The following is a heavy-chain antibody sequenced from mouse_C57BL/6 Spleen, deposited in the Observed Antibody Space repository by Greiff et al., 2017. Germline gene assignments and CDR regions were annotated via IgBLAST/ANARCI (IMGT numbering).Heavy chain of an antibody. CDR1: GYTFTSYG. Sequence: QVQLQQSGAELARPGASVKLSCKASGYTFTSYGISWVKQRTGQGLEWIGEIYPRSGNTYYNEKFKGKATLTADKSSSTAYMELRSLTSEDSAVYFCSYYYGPYYYAMDYWGQGTSVTVSS. D-gene: IGHD1-1*01. J-gene: IGHJ4*01. CDR3: SYYYGPYYYAMDY. CDR2: IYPRSGNT. V-gene: IGHV1-81*01.